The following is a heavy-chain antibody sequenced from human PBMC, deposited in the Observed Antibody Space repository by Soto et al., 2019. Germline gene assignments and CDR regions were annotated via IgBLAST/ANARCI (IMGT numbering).Heavy chain of an antibody. D-gene: IGHD3-22*01. J-gene: IGHJ4*02. CDR2: LSYDGNNE. CDR1: GFTFSTFA. CDR3: HPLDYYDSSGYYSGY. V-gene: IGHV3-30-3*01. Sequence: GGSLRLSCAASGFTFSTFAMHWVRQAPGKGLERIAVLSYDGNNEYYADSVKGRFTISRDNAKNTLYLQMNSLRAEDTAVYYCHPLDYYDSSGYYSGYWGPGTLVTVSS.